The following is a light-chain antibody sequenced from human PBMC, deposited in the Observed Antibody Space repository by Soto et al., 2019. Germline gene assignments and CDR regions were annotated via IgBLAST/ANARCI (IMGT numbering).Light chain of an antibody. J-gene: IGKJ4*01. CDR3: QQYNNWPPLT. Sequence: EIVMTQSPATLSVSPGERATLSCRASQSVSSNLAWYQQKPGQAPRLLISGASTRATGIPARFSGSGSGTEFTLTISSLQSEDCAGYYCQQYNNWPPLTVGGGTKVEIK. V-gene: IGKV3-15*01. CDR2: GAS. CDR1: QSVSSN.